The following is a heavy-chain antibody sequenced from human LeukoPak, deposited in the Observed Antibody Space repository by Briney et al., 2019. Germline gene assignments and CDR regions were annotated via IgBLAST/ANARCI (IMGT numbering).Heavy chain of an antibody. CDR2: ISGSDNTI. CDR3: ARDGGPLDY. Sequence: GGSLTLSCAASGFTFSDYYLSWIRQAPGKGLEWVSYISGSDNTIYYADSVKGRLTISRDNAKNSLYLQMNSRRAEDTAVYYCARDGGPLDYWGQGTLVTVS. CDR1: GFTFSDYY. J-gene: IGHJ4*02. V-gene: IGHV3-11*01. D-gene: IGHD3-16*01.